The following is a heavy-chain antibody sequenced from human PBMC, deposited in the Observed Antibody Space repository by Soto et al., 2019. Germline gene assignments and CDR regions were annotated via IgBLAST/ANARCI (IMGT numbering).Heavy chain of an antibody. J-gene: IGHJ4*02. CDR1: GGSFSGYY. CDR3: ARGRGYDSLYYFDY. CDR2: INHSGST. Sequence: SETLSLTCAVYGGSFSGYYWSWIRQPPGKGLEWIGEINHSGSTNYNPSLKSRVTISVDTSKNQFSLKLSSVTAADTAVYYCARGRGYDSLYYFDYWGQGTLVTVSS. D-gene: IGHD5-12*01. V-gene: IGHV4-34*01.